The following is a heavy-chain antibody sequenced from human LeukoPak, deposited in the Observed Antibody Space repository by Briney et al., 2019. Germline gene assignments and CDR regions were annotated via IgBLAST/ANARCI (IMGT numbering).Heavy chain of an antibody. CDR1: GYTFTSYG. Sequence: EASVKVSCKASGYTFTSYGISWVRQAPGQGLEWMGWISAYNGNTNYAQKLQGRVTMTTDTSTSTAYMELRSLRSDDTAVYYCAMGGPGDPAVISWFDPWGQGTLVTVSS. V-gene: IGHV1-18*01. J-gene: IGHJ5*02. D-gene: IGHD2-15*01. CDR2: ISAYNGNT. CDR3: AMGGPGDPAVISWFDP.